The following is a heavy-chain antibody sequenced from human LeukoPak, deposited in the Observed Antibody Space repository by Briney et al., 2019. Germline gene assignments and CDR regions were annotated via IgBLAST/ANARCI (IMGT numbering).Heavy chain of an antibody. CDR2: INDSGGI. D-gene: IGHD1-7*01. CDR1: GGSFSNYY. CDR3: ARRWNYGRNYYIDV. V-gene: IGHV4-34*01. Sequence: SQTPSLTCAVYGGSFSNYYWSWIRQPPRNGRGWIGEINDSGGINYNPSLMSRVTVSVDTSKNQFSRRLTSVTATDTAVYYCARRWNYGRNYYIDVWGNGATVSVSS. J-gene: IGHJ6*03.